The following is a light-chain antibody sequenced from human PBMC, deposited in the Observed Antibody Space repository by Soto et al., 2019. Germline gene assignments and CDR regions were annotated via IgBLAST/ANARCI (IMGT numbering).Light chain of an antibody. CDR1: QSIAIY. CDR3: QQSSSTPRT. V-gene: IGKV1-39*01. CDR2: AAS. Sequence: DIQMTQSPSSLSPSVGARVTITCRAGQSIAIYLNWYQHNPGKAPKLLIYAASSLQSGVPSRFSGSGSGTDFTLTISSLQPEDFATYYCQQSSSTPRTFGQGTKVEIK. J-gene: IGKJ1*01.